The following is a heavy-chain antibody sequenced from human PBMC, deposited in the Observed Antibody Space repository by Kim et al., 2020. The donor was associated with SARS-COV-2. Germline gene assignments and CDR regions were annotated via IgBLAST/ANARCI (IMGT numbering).Heavy chain of an antibody. D-gene: IGHD6-13*01. CDR3: ASGDGAAAGIVYFY. CDR1: GFTFSSYG. Sequence: GGSLRLSCAASGFTFSSYGMHWVRQAPGKGLEWVAVISYDGSNKYYADSVKGRFTISRDNSKNTLYLQMNSLRAEDTAVYYCASGDGAAAGIVYFYWGQGTLVTVSS. V-gene: IGHV3-33*05. CDR2: ISYDGSNK. J-gene: IGHJ4*02.